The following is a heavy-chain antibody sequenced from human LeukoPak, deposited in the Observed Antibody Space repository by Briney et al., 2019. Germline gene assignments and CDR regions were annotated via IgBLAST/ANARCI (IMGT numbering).Heavy chain of an antibody. V-gene: IGHV1-18*01. J-gene: IGHJ3*02. CDR3: ARDLRGYGGNSPGAFDI. CDR1: GYTFNSYG. D-gene: IGHD4-23*01. Sequence: VKVSCKSSGYTFNSYGITWVRQAPGQGLEWMGWIHTYNGHTNYAQKLQGGVTMTRDMSTSTVYMELSSLRSEDTAVYYCARDLRGYGGNSPGAFDIWGQGTMVTVSS. CDR2: IHTYNGHT.